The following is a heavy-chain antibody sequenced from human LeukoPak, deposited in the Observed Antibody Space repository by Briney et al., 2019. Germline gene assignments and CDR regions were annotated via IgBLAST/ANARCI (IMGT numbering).Heavy chain of an antibody. CDR1: GFTFSTSS. V-gene: IGHV3-48*02. Sequence: GGSLRLSCAASGFTFSTSSMNGVRQAPGKGLEWVSYISSISSIIYYADSVKGRFTISRDNAKNSLYLQMNSLRDEDTAVYYCARDAALIVGASYWYFDLWGRGTLITVSS. D-gene: IGHD1-26*01. CDR2: ISSISSII. CDR3: ARDAALIVGASYWYFDL. J-gene: IGHJ2*01.